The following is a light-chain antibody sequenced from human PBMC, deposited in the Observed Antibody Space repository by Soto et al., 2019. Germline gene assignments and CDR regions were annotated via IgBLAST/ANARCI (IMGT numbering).Light chain of an antibody. CDR1: QGISSW. CDR3: QQSNSYSPS. CDR2: DAS. Sequence: DIQMTQSPSTLSASVGDIDTITCRARQGISSWLAWYQQKPGKAPKLLIYDASSLESGDPSRFRGSRSGTEYTLTISSLQPDDSATYHCQQSNSYSPSFGQGTDLEFQ. V-gene: IGKV1-5*01. J-gene: IGKJ2*01.